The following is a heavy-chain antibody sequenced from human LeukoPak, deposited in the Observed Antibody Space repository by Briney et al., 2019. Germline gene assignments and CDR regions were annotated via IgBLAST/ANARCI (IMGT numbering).Heavy chain of an antibody. CDR1: GFTFSSYE. Sequence: PGGSLRLSCAASGFTFSSYEMNWVRQAPGKGLEWVSYISSSGSTISYADSVKGRFTSSRDNAKISLYLQMNSLRAEDTAVYYCARDAVLVEFDYWGQGTLVTVSS. J-gene: IGHJ4*02. CDR3: ARDAVLVEFDY. CDR2: ISSSGSTI. D-gene: IGHD2-8*02. V-gene: IGHV3-48*03.